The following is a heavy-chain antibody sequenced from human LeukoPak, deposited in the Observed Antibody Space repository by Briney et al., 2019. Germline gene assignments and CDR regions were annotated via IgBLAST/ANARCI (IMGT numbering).Heavy chain of an antibody. CDR2: ISGSGGST. Sequence: QPGGSLRLSCAASGFTFSSYAMSWVRQAPGKGLEWVSPISGSGGSTYYADSVKGRFTISRDNSKNTLYLQMNSLRAEDTAVYYCAKVPYYDILTGYYGGNYFDYWGQGTLVTVSS. V-gene: IGHV3-23*01. CDR3: AKVPYYDILTGYYGGNYFDY. D-gene: IGHD3-9*01. CDR1: GFTFSSYA. J-gene: IGHJ4*02.